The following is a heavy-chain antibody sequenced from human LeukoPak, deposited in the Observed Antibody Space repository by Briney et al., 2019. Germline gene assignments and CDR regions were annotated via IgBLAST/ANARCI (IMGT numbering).Heavy chain of an antibody. J-gene: IGHJ3*02. CDR2: INPNSGGT. CDR3: AGGLTGTAGDDAFDI. V-gene: IGHV1-2*02. D-gene: IGHD1-20*01. Sequence: ASVKVSCKASGYTFTGYYMHWVRQAPGQGLEWMGWINPNSGGTNYAQKFQGRVTMTRDTSISTAYMELSRLRSDDTAVYYCAGGLTGTAGDDAFDIWGQGTMVTVSS. CDR1: GYTFTGYY.